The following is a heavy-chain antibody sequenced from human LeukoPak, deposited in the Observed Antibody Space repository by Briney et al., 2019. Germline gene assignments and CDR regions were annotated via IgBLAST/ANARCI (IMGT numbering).Heavy chain of an antibody. D-gene: IGHD5-24*01. J-gene: IGHJ4*02. V-gene: IGHV4-34*01. CDR2: INHSGST. CDR3: ARHEGDGYSPFFCDY. CDR1: GGSFSGYY. Sequence: SETLSLTCAVYGGSFSGYYWSWIRQPPGKGLEWIGEINHSGSTNYNPSLKSRVTISVDTSKNQFSLKLSSVTAADTAVYYCARHEGDGYSPFFCDYWGQGTLVTVSS.